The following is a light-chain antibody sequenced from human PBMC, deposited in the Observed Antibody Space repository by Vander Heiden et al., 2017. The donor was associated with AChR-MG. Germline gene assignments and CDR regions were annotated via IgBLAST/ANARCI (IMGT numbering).Light chain of an antibody. Sequence: AIHLTQSPSSLSASVGDRVIITCRASPGIRDELGWFRQTPGKAPELLIYGASNLQSGVPSRFSGGGSGTNFTLTISGLQPEDFATYYCLQDYIYPWTFGQGTKVEI. CDR3: LQDYIYPWT. CDR1: PGIRDE. CDR2: GAS. J-gene: IGKJ1*01. V-gene: IGKV1-6*01.